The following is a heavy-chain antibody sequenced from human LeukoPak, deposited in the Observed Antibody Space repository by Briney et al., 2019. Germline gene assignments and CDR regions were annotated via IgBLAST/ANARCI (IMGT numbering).Heavy chain of an antibody. Sequence: TGGSLRLSCAASGFTFSSDAMSWVRQAPGKGLEWVSAISGSGGSTYYADSVKGRFTISRDNSKNTLYLQMNSLRAEDTAVYYCARLALQEVGATQTYYLDYWGQGTLVTVSS. CDR3: ARLALQEVGATQTYYLDY. D-gene: IGHD1-26*01. J-gene: IGHJ4*02. CDR2: ISGSGGST. V-gene: IGHV3-23*01. CDR1: GFTFSSDA.